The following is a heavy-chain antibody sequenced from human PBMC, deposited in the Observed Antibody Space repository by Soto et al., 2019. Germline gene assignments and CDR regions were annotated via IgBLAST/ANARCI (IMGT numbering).Heavy chain of an antibody. D-gene: IGHD2-15*01. CDR3: AADLRYCSGGSCYPTDDAFDI. Sequence: QMQLVQSGPEVKEPGTSVKVSCKASGFTFTSSAMQWVRQARGQRLEWIGWIVVGSGNTNYAQKFQERVTITRDMSTSTAYMELSSLRSEDTAVYYCAADLRYCSGGSCYPTDDAFDIWGQGTMVTVSS. V-gene: IGHV1-58*02. CDR2: IVVGSGNT. J-gene: IGHJ3*02. CDR1: GFTFTSSA.